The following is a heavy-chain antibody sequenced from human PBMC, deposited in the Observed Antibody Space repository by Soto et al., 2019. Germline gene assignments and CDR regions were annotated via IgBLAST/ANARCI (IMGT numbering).Heavy chain of an antibody. Sequence: QAQLQESGPGLVRPSGTLSLTCTVSRFSVTNNKYWNWVRQSPGKALEWIGEIYHSGATYYNPSLSGRASITMDKSKKQISLNLTSVTAADTAVYYCARDSRYCTGGGCSIMRDAFDVWGQGTLVTVSS. CDR1: RFSVTNNKY. CDR3: ARDSRYCTGGGCSIMRDAFDV. V-gene: IGHV4-4*02. CDR2: IYHSGAT. J-gene: IGHJ3*01. D-gene: IGHD2-15*01.